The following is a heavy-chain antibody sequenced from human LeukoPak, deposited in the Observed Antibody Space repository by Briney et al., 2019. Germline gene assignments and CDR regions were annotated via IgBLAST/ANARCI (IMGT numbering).Heavy chain of an antibody. CDR2: IYYSGST. J-gene: IGHJ6*02. Sequence: SETLSLTCTVSGGSISSYYWSWIRQPPGKGLEWIGYIYYSGSTNYNPSLKSRVTISVDTSKNQFSLKLSSVTAADTAVCYCARSLWEPDVWGQGTTVTVSS. V-gene: IGHV4-59*01. D-gene: IGHD1-26*01. CDR3: ARSLWEPDV. CDR1: GGSISSYY.